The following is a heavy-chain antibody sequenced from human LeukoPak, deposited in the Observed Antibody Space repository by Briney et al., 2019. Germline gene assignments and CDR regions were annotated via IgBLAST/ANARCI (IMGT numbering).Heavy chain of an antibody. J-gene: IGHJ6*03. CDR2: IFYSGDT. D-gene: IGHD3-22*01. CDR1: GGSVTSYY. V-gene: IGHV4-59*02. CDR3: ARRISGYSGYYYYYMDV. Sequence: PSQTLSLTCTVAGGSVTSYYWSWIRQPPGKGLEWIGYIFYSGDTNYHPSLKSRVTMSVDTSKNQLSLKLSSVTAADTAVYYCARRISGYSGYYYYYMDVWGKGTTVTISS.